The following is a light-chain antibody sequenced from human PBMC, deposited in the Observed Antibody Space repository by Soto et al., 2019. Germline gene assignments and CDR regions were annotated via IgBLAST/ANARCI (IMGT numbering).Light chain of an antibody. CDR1: SSDVGGYNY. J-gene: IGLJ1*01. CDR3: NSFTSAYTFV. V-gene: IGLV2-14*01. Sequence: QSALTQPASVSGSAGQSIAISCTGTSSDVGGYNYVSRYQQHPGKAPKLLLSEVSKRPSGVSDRFSGSKSGNTASLTISGLQTQDEADYYCNSFTSAYTFVFGTGTKVTVL. CDR2: EVS.